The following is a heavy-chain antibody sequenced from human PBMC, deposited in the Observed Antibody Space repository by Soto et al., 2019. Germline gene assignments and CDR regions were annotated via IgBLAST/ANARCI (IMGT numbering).Heavy chain of an antibody. CDR1: GFTFIDSY. CDR3: ARFSGHDVFDI. Sequence: TGGSLRLSCAASGFTFIDSYMSWIRQAPGKGLEWVSYISSSGTSTYYADSVKGRFTISRDNAENSLYLQMNRLRAEDTAVYFCARFSGHDVFDIWGQGTMVTVSS. CDR2: ISSSGTST. V-gene: IGHV3-11*01. D-gene: IGHD3-3*02. J-gene: IGHJ3*02.